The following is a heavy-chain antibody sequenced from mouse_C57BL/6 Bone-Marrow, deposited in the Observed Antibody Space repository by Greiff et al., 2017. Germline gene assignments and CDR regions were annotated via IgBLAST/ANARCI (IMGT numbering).Heavy chain of an antibody. D-gene: IGHD1-1*01. Sequence: QVQLQQPGAELVRPGSSVKLSCKASGYTFTSYWMHWVKQRPIQGLEWIGNIDPSDSETHYNQKFKDKATLTVDKSSSTAYMQLISLASEDSAVXYCSGTTGGIYAMDYWGQGTSVTVSS. CDR3: SGTTGGIYAMDY. V-gene: IGHV1-52*01. CDR2: IDPSDSET. CDR1: GYTFTSYW. J-gene: IGHJ4*01.